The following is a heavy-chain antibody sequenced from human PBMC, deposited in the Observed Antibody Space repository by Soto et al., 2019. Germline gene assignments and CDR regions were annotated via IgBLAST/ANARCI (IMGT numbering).Heavy chain of an antibody. CDR2: ISYDGSNK. CDR1: GFTFSSYA. V-gene: IGHV3-30-3*01. J-gene: IGHJ4*02. Sequence: QVPLVESGGGVVQPGRSLRLSCAASGFTFSSYAMHWVRQAPGKGLERVAVISYDGSNKYYADSVKGRFTISRDNSKNTLYLQMNSLRAEDTAVYYCARDPTAMVTYDYWGQGTLVTVSS. CDR3: ARDPTAMVTYDY. D-gene: IGHD5-18*01.